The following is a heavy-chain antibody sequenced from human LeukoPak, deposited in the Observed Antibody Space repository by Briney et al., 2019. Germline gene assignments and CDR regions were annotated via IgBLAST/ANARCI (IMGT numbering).Heavy chain of an antibody. D-gene: IGHD3-22*01. J-gene: IGHJ4*02. CDR3: ARGRTPYYYDSSGYKYYFDY. V-gene: IGHV4-34*01. Sequence: SETPSLTCAVYGGSFSGYYWSWIRQPPGKGLEWIGEINHSGSTNYNPPLKSRVTISVDTSKNQFSLKLSSVTAADTAVYYCARGRTPYYYDSSGYKYYFDYWGQGTLVTVSS. CDR2: INHSGST. CDR1: GGSFSGYY.